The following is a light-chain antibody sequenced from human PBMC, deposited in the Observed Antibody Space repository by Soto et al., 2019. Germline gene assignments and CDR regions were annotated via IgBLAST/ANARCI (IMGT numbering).Light chain of an antibody. CDR2: AAS. CDR1: QSISSY. CDR3: QQSYSTLMYT. V-gene: IGKV1-39*01. Sequence: DLQMTQSPSSLSASVGDRVTITCRASQSISSYLNWYQQKPGIAPKLLIYAASTLQSGVPSRFSGSGSGTDFTLTISSLQPEDFATYYCQQSYSTLMYTFGRGTKLEIK. J-gene: IGKJ2*01.